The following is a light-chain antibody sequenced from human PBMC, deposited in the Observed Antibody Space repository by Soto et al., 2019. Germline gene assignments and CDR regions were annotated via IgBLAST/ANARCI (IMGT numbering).Light chain of an antibody. CDR3: QQYDSTPPT. J-gene: IGKJ2*01. V-gene: IGKV4-1*01. CDR2: WAS. Sequence: DIVMTQSPDSLAVSLGERATINCKSSQSVLYSSNNKNYLAWYQQKPGQPPKLLIYWASTRESGVPDRFSGSGSGTDFTLTISSLQAEDVAVYYCQQYDSTPPTFGQATKLEIK. CDR1: QSVLYSSNNKNY.